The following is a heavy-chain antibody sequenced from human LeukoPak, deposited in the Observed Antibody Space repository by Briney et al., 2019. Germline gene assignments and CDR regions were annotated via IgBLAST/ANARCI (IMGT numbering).Heavy chain of an antibody. J-gene: IGHJ4*02. CDR2: IIPILGIA. Sequence: GASVKVSCKASGGTFSSYAISWVRQAPGQGLEWMGRIIPILGIANYAQKFQGRVTITADKSTSTAYMELSSLRSEDTAVYYCARTDSSGTSYFGYWGQGTLVTVSS. V-gene: IGHV1-69*04. CDR3: ARTDSSGTSYFGY. CDR1: GGTFSSYA. D-gene: IGHD3-22*01.